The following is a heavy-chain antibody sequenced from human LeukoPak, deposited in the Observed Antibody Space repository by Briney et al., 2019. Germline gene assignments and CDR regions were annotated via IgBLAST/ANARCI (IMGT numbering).Heavy chain of an antibody. J-gene: IGHJ4*02. CDR1: GFTFSTYC. CDR3: VREGYSSGWFRN. V-gene: IGHV3-74*01. CDR2: ICPDGTVT. Sequence: GGSLRLSCAASGFTFSTYCMHWVRQAPGKGPMWVSRICPDGTVTNYADSVKARFIISRDNARNTVYLQMNSLKAEDTAVYYCVREGYSSGWFRNWGQGTLVSVSS. D-gene: IGHD6-19*01.